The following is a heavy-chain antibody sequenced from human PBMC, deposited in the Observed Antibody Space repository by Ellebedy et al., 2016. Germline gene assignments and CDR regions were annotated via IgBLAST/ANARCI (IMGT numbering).Heavy chain of an antibody. Sequence: GGSLRLSCTASGFTFSTYAMTWVRQAPGKGLEWVSAISGSGGSTYYADSVKGRFTISRDNSKNTLYLQMNSLRAEDTAVYYCAKVGGSSGLWGQGTTVTVSS. V-gene: IGHV3-23*01. CDR3: AKVGGSSGL. D-gene: IGHD6-19*01. CDR1: GFTFSTYA. J-gene: IGHJ6*02. CDR2: ISGSGGST.